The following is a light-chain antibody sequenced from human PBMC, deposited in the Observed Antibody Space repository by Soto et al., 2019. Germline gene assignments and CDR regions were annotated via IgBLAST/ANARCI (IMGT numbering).Light chain of an antibody. CDR2: GAS. CDR3: QQYGTSPRT. J-gene: IGKJ2*01. V-gene: IGKV3-20*01. Sequence: EIVLTQSPGTLSLSPGERATLSCRASQSVSSSYLVWYQQKPGQAPRLLIYGASSRATDIPDRFSGSGSGTDFTLTITRLEAEDFAVYYCQQYGTSPRTFGQGTKLEIK. CDR1: QSVSSSY.